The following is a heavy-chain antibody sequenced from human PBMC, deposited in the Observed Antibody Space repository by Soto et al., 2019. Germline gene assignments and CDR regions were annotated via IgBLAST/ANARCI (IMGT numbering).Heavy chain of an antibody. D-gene: IGHD3-22*01. J-gene: IGHJ4*02. CDR3: ARDGDYYDSSGPGNYFDY. V-gene: IGHV3-33*01. CDR2: IWYDGSNK. Sequence: GGSLRLSCAASGFTFSSYGMHWVRQAPGKGLEWVAVIWYDGSNKYYADSVKGRFTISRDNSKNTLYLQMNSLRAEDTAVYYCARDGDYYDSSGPGNYFDYWGQGTLVTVS. CDR1: GFTFSSYG.